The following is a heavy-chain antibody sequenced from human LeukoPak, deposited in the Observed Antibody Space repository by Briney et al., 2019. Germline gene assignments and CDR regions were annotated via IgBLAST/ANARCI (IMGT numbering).Heavy chain of an antibody. V-gene: IGHV1-18*01. Sequence: ASVKVSCKASGYTFTSYGTSWVRRAPGQGLEWMGWISAYKGNKNYAQKLQGRVTMTTDTSTSTAYMELRSLRSDDTAVYYCARVSCSSTSCYNGYWGQGTLVTVSS. J-gene: IGHJ4*02. D-gene: IGHD2-2*02. CDR3: ARVSCSSTSCYNGY. CDR2: ISAYKGNK. CDR1: GYTFTSYG.